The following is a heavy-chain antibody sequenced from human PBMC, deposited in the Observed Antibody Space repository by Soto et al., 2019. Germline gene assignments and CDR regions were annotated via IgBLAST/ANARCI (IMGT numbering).Heavy chain of an antibody. Sequence: GASVKVSCKASGYTFTSYGISWVRQAPGQGLEWMGWISAYNGNTNYAQKLQGRVTMTTDTSTSTAYMELRSLRSDDTAVYYCARGAFARFLEWSYQSPVAFDIWGQGTMVTVSS. CDR2: ISAYNGNT. CDR1: GYTFTSYG. V-gene: IGHV1-18*01. J-gene: IGHJ3*02. D-gene: IGHD3-3*01. CDR3: ARGAFARFLEWSYQSPVAFDI.